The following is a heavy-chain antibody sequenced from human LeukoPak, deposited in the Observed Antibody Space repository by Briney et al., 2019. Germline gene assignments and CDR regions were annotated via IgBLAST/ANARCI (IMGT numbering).Heavy chain of an antibody. D-gene: IGHD3-10*01. J-gene: IGHJ6*02. V-gene: IGHV4-59*12. CDR1: GGSISSYY. CDR2: IYYSGST. Sequence: SETLSLTCTVSGGSISSYYWSWLRQPPGKGLEWVGDIYYSGSTNYNPSLKSRVTISVDTSKNQFSLKLSSVTAADTAVCYCARDRWVRGVINYYYGMDVWGQGTTVTVSS. CDR3: ARDRWVRGVINYYYGMDV.